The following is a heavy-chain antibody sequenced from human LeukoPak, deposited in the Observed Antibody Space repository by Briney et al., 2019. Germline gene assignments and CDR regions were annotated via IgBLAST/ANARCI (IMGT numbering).Heavy chain of an antibody. Sequence: PGGSLRLSCAASGFTFSSYAMSWVRQAPGKGLEWVSAISGSGGSTYYADSVKGRFTISRDNSKSTLYLQMNSLRAEDTAVYYCAKAPDFWSGYFDYYMDVWGKGTTVTVSS. CDR2: ISGSGGST. J-gene: IGHJ6*03. CDR3: AKAPDFWSGYFDYYMDV. CDR1: GFTFSSYA. D-gene: IGHD3-3*01. V-gene: IGHV3-23*01.